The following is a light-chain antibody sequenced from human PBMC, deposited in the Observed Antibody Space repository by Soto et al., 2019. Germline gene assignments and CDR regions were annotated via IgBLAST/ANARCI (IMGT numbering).Light chain of an antibody. CDR3: QQYGSSPVT. CDR2: DAS. V-gene: IGKV3-20*01. CDR1: QSVSTY. J-gene: IGKJ1*01. Sequence: IVLTQSPATLSLSPGERATLSCRASQSVSTYLAWYQQKAGQAPRLLIYDASSRATGIPDRFSGSGSGTDFTLTISRLEPEDFAVYYCQQYGSSPVTFGQGTKVDI.